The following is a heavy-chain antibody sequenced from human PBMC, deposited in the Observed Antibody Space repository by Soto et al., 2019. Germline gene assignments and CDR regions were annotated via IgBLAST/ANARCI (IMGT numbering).Heavy chain of an antibody. CDR1: GGSISSHY. D-gene: IGHD6-19*01. CDR3: ARSVAVSADYFYYGLDG. V-gene: IGHV4-59*11. Sequence: VQLQESGPGLVKPSETLSLTCIVSGGSISSHYWSWIRQPPGKGLEWIGYIFDNRNTNYNPSLRSRVSMSVDTSKNQFSLMLRSVSAADTAVYYCARSVAVSADYFYYGLDGGGHGTTVIVSS. CDR2: IFDNRNT. J-gene: IGHJ6*02.